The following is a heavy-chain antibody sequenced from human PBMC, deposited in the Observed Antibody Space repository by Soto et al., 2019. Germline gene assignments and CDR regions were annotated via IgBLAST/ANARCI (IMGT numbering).Heavy chain of an antibody. CDR2: IKGEADGGTT. CDR1: GFTFRKAR. CDR3: TTGLSNGYYNFDY. Sequence: GGAHSPSCAAPGFTFRKARVSWGRPAPGKGLEWFGRIKGEADGGTTDYAAPVKGRITISRDHSKDTLYLHMNSLKTEDTAVYYCTTGLSNGYYNFDYWGQGTPVTVSS. D-gene: IGHD3-22*01. J-gene: IGHJ4*02. V-gene: IGHV3-15*01.